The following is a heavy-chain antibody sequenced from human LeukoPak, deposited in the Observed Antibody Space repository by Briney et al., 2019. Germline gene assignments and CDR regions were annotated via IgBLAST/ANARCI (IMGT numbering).Heavy chain of an antibody. CDR1: GYTFTGYY. V-gene: IGHV1-2*02. D-gene: IGHD3-3*01. CDR3: ARDAWSGYSHNWFDP. J-gene: IGHJ5*02. CDR2: SNPGGT. Sequence: ASVKVSCKASGYTFTGYYIQWVRQAPGQGLEWMGWSNPGGTNYAQKFQGRVTMTRDSSISTAYMELSSLRSDDTAVYYCARDAWSGYSHNWFDPWGQGTLVTVSS.